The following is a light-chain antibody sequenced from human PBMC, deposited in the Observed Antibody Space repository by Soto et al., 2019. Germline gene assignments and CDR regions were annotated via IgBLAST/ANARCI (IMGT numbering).Light chain of an antibody. V-gene: IGKV1-39*01. CDR1: QSIGSH. CDR2: GAS. J-gene: IGKJ1*01. CDR3: QQSYNSPRT. Sequence: DIQVTQSPSSLSASVGDRVTITCRASQSIGSHLNWYQQRPGTAPKLLIYGASNLPSGVPSRISAIGSGTEFTLTINSLQPEDFATYYCQQSYNSPRTLGQGTKV.